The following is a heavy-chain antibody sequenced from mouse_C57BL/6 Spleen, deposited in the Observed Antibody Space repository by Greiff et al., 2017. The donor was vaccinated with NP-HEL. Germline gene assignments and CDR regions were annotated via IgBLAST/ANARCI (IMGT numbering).Heavy chain of an antibody. J-gene: IGHJ2*01. D-gene: IGHD2-14*01. CDR2: IYPSDSET. CDR3: ARKRLGFYFDY. V-gene: IGHV1-61*01. CDR1: GYTFTSYW. Sequence: QVQLQQPGAELVRPGSSVKLSCKASGYTFTSYWMDWVKQRPGQGLEWIGNIYPSDSETHYNQKFKDKATLTVDKSSSTAYMQLSSLTSEDSTVYYCARKRLGFYFDYWGQGTTLTVSS.